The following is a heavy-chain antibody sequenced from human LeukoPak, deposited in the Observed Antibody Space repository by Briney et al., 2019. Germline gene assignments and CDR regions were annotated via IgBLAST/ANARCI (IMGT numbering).Heavy chain of an antibody. D-gene: IGHD3-10*01. CDR2: IIPIFGTA. CDR1: GGTFSSYA. CDR3: ARDLAPRYYYGSGSYYYGMDV. J-gene: IGHJ6*02. Sequence: SVKVSCKASGGTFSSYAISWVRQAPGQGLEWMGGIIPIFGTANYAQKLQGRVTTTTDTSTSTAYMELRSLRSDDTAVYYCARDLAPRYYYGSGSYYYGMDVWGQGTTVTVSS. V-gene: IGHV1-69*05.